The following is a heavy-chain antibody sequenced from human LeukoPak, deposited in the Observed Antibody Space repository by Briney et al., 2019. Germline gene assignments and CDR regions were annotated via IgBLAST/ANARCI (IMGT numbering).Heavy chain of an antibody. Sequence: KTSETLSLTCAVYGGSFSGYYWSWIRQPPGKGLEWIGEINHSGSTNYNPSLKSRVTILVDTSKNQFSLKLSSVTAADTAVYYCARDYYGSGTDGMDVWGQGTTVTVSS. CDR1: GGSFSGYY. D-gene: IGHD3-10*01. CDR3: ARDYYGSGTDGMDV. J-gene: IGHJ6*02. CDR2: INHSGST. V-gene: IGHV4-34*01.